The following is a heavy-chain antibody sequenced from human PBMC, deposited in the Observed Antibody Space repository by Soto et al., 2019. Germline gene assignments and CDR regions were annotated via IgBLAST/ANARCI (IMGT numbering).Heavy chain of an antibody. D-gene: IGHD1-26*01. CDR2: ISGSGNRI. V-gene: IGHV3-23*01. CDR1: GFTFSSYA. CDR3: AKDGLVGTTTELDY. J-gene: IGHJ4*02. Sequence: GGSLRLSCAASGFTFSSYAMTWVRQAPGKGLEWVSLISGSGNRIYYADSVKGRFTISRDNSKNTLYLQMNSLRAEDTAVYYSAKDGLVGTTTELDYWGQGTLVTVSS.